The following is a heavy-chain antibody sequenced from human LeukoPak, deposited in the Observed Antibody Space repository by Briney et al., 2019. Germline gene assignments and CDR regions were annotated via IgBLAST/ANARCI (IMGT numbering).Heavy chain of an antibody. Sequence: GGSLRLSCAASGFSFSSYGMHWVREAPGKGVEWVAVIWYGGSNKYYADSVKGRFTISRDNSKNTLYLQMNSLRAEDTGAYYCARGRRAYCGGDCPTNYYYYYMDVWGKGTTVTVSS. V-gene: IGHV3-33*01. CDR1: GFSFSSYG. CDR3: ARGRRAYCGGDCPTNYYYYYMDV. CDR2: IWYGGSNK. J-gene: IGHJ6*03. D-gene: IGHD2-21*01.